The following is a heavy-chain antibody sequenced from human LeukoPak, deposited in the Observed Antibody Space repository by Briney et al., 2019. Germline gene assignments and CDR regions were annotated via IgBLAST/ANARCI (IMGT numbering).Heavy chain of an antibody. CDR1: GGSISSSSYY. V-gene: IGHV4-39*07. CDR2: IYYSGST. Sequence: SETLSLTCTVSGGSISSSSYYWGWIHQPPGKGLEWIGSIYYSGSTYYNPSLKSRVTISVDTSKNQFSLKLSSVTAADTAVYYCASYDSSGYPPTDWGQGTLVTVSS. CDR3: ASYDSSGYPPTD. J-gene: IGHJ4*02. D-gene: IGHD3-22*01.